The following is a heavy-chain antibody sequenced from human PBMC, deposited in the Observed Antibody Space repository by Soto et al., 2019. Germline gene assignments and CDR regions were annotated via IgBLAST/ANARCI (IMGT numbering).Heavy chain of an antibody. CDR1: GFTFSRYW. Sequence: SVGSLRLSCAASGFTFSRYWMHWVRQAPGKGLVWVSRINSEGSGTSYAVSVKGRFTISRDNAKNTLHLQMKSLRAEDTAVYYCGRTRSDYATGGYYYGMDVWGQGTTVTVSS. CDR2: INSEGSGT. J-gene: IGHJ6*02. V-gene: IGHV3-74*01. CDR3: GRTRSDYATGGYYYGMDV. D-gene: IGHD2-8*02.